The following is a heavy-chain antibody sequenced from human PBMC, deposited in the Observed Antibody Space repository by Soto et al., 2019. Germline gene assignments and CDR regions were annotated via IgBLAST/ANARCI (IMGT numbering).Heavy chain of an antibody. D-gene: IGHD3-22*01. V-gene: IGHV4-31*03. J-gene: IGHJ4*02. CDR2: IYYSGST. CDR3: ESAKGGSRGYHLNY. CDR1: GGAISSGGCY. Sequence: PSETLSLSGTVSGGAISSGGCYWSWIPQHPGKGLEWIGYIYYSGSTYYNPSLKSRVTISVDTSKNQFSLKLSSVTAADTAVYYCESAKGGSRGYHLNYWGQGTLVTVSS.